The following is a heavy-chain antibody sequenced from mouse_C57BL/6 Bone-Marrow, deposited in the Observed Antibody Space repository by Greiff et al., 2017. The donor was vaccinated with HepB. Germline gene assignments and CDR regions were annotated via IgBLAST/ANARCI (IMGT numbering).Heavy chain of an antibody. CDR3: ARSPYYDYDGYYAMDY. V-gene: IGHV1-77*01. CDR2: IGPGSGST. CDR1: GYTFTDYY. D-gene: IGHD2-4*01. Sequence: QVQLKQPGAELVKPGASVKLSCKASGYTFTDYYINWVKQRPGQGLEWIGKIGPGSGSTYYNEKFKGKATLTADKSSSTAYMQLSSLTSEDSAVYFCARSPYYDYDGYYAMDYWGQGTSVTVSS. J-gene: IGHJ4*01.